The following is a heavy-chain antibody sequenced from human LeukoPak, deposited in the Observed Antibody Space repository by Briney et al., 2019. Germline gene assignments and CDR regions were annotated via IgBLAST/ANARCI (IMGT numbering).Heavy chain of an antibody. CDR2: ISGSGGST. V-gene: IGHV3-23*01. Sequence: GGSLRLSCAASGFTFSSYAMSWVRQAPGKGLEWVSAISGSGGSTYYADSVKGRFTISRDNSKNTLYLQMNSLRAEDTAVYYCAKDLWSRTTVTTYVGYYFDYWGQGTLVTVSS. J-gene: IGHJ4*02. CDR1: GFTFSSYA. D-gene: IGHD4-17*01. CDR3: AKDLWSRTTVTTYVGYYFDY.